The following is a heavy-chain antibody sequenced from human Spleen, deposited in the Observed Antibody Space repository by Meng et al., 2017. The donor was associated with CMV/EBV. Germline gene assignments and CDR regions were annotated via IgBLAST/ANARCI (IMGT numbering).Heavy chain of an antibody. D-gene: IGHD1-7*01. CDR2: TNPSGGST. CDR3: ARGRTGTTAY. J-gene: IGHJ4*02. Sequence: ASAKVSCKASGYTFTGYFMHWVRQAPGQGLEWMGMTNPSGGSTSYAQKFQGRVTMTRDTSTSTVYMQLSSLRSEDTAVYYCARGRTGTTAYSGQGTLVTVSS. CDR1: GYTFTGYF. V-gene: IGHV1-46*01.